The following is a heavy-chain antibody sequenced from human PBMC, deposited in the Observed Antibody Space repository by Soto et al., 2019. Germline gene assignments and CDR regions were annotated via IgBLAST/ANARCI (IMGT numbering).Heavy chain of an antibody. D-gene: IGHD2-2*01. V-gene: IGHV3-48*02. CDR1: GFTFSSYS. J-gene: IGHJ6*02. CDR3: ARDPHPYCSSTSCQNYYYYYGMDV. Sequence: GGSLRLSCAASGFTFSSYSMNWVRQAPGKGLEWVSYISSSSSTIYYADSVKGRFTISRDNAKNSLYLQMNSLRDEDTAVYYCARDPHPYCSSTSCQNYYYYYGMDVWGQGTTVTVSS. CDR2: ISSSSSTI.